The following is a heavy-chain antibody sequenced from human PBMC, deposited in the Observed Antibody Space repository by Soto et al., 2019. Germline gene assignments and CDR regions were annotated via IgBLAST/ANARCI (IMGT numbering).Heavy chain of an antibody. Sequence: QLQLQESGPGLVKPSETLSLTCTVSGGSISSSSYYWGWIRQPPGKGLEWIGRIYYSGSTHYNPFLQIRDTVSLDNAQNQFSLNLSSVTPANQAVDFRYSPPYFQFFFDYLGQGTLVTVSS. J-gene: IGHJ4*02. V-gene: IGHV4-39*03. CDR1: GGSISSSSYY. CDR2: IYYSGST. D-gene: IGHD1-1*01. CDR3: YSPPYFQFFFDY.